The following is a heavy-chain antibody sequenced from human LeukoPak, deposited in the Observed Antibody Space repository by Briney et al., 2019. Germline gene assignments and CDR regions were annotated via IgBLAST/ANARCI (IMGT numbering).Heavy chain of an antibody. V-gene: IGHV1-2*02. CDR2: INPNSGGT. CDR1: GYTFTGYY. Sequence: ASVKVSCKASGYTFTGYYMHWVRQAPGQGLEWMGWINPNSGGTNYAQKFQGRVTMTRDTSISTAYMELSRLGSDDTAVYYCAREWSVVVAATQYNWFDPWGQGTLVTVSS. D-gene: IGHD2-15*01. CDR3: AREWSVVVAATQYNWFDP. J-gene: IGHJ5*02.